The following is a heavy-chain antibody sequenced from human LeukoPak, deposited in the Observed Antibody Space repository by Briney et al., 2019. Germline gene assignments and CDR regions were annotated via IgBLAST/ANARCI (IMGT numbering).Heavy chain of an antibody. CDR3: ARGASGYDGKSNWFDP. V-gene: IGHV3-48*01. Sequence: GGSLRLSCAASGFIFSQYSMNWVRQAPGKGLEWVSHIRSSSETFYADSVKGRFTISRDNSKNTLNLQMNSLRAEDTAVYYCARGASGYDGKSNWFDPWGQGTLVTVSS. CDR2: IRSSSET. CDR1: GFIFSQYS. J-gene: IGHJ5*02. D-gene: IGHD4-23*01.